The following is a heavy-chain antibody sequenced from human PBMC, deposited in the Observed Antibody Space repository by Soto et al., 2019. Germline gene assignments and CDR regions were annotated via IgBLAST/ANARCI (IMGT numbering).Heavy chain of an antibody. V-gene: IGHV1-3*05. Sequence: QVQLVQSGAEEKKPGASVKGSCKASGYTFTGYAMHWVRQAPGQRLEWMGWINAGNGNTKYSQKFQGRVTITRDTTATISYREPRSLRSVAAAVYYCASAAAVAGDFDSWGQATQVSVSS. CDR2: INAGNGNT. D-gene: IGHD6-19*01. CDR3: ASAAAVAGDFDS. J-gene: IGHJ4*02. CDR1: GYTFTGYA.